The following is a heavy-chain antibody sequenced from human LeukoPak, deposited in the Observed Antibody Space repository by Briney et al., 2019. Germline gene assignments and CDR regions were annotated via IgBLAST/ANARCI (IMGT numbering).Heavy chain of an antibody. CDR3: ARDRPVGAMILPKPYYYYGMDV. CDR2: INPNSGGT. D-gene: IGHD3/OR15-3a*01. J-gene: IGHJ6*02. CDR1: GYTFTGYY. V-gene: IGHV1-2*04. Sequence: ASVKVSCKASGYTFTGYYMHWVRQAPGQGLEWMGWINPNSGGTNYAQKFQGWVTMTRDTSISTAYMELSRLRSDDTAVYYCARDRPVGAMILPKPYYYYGMDVWGQGTTVTVSS.